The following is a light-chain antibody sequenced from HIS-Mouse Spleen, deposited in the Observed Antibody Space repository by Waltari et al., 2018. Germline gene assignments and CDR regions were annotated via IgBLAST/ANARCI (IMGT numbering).Light chain of an antibody. J-gene: IGLJ3*02. CDR2: EGS. CDR3: CSYAGSSTNWV. CDR1: SSDVGSYNL. V-gene: IGLV2-23*01. Sequence: QSALTQPASVSGSPGQSITISCTGTSSDVGSYNLVSCYQQPPGKAPQLMIYEGSKRPSGVSNRFSGSKSGNTASLTISGLQAEDEADYYCCSYAGSSTNWVFGGGTKLTVL.